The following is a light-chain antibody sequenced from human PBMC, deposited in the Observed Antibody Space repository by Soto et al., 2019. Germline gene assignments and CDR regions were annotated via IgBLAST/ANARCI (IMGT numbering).Light chain of an antibody. CDR1: SSDVGGYNY. Sequence: QSALTQPASVSGSHGQSITISCTGTSSDVGGYNYVSWYQQHPGKGPKLMIYDVNNRPSGVSNRFSGSKSGNTASLTISGLQAEDEADYYCSSYTSSTTVIFGGGTKLTVL. J-gene: IGLJ2*01. CDR2: DVN. CDR3: SSYTSSTTVI. V-gene: IGLV2-14*01.